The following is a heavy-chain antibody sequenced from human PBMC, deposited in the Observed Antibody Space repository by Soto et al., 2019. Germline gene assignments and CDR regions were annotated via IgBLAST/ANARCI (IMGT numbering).Heavy chain of an antibody. CDR1: GGSVRTGNSD. Sequence: QMQLQESGPGLVRPSESLSLTCTVSGGSVRTGNSDWVWIRQPPQKGLEWIGKVFFTGSAHYNPALANRVTMSVDTSKDQFSLTLTSVTAADMVVYYCARDGHGMDVWGQGATVTVSS. CDR2: VFFTGSA. J-gene: IGHJ6*02. CDR3: ARDGHGMDV. V-gene: IGHV4-61*01.